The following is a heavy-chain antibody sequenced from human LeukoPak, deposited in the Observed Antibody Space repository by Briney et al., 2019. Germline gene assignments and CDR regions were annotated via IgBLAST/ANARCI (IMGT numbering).Heavy chain of an antibody. Sequence: PGGSLRLSCAASGFTVSSNYMSWVRQAPGKGLEWVSVIYSGGSTYYADSVKGRFTISRHNSKNTLYLQMNSLRAVDTAVYYCARSVPDAFDIWGQGTMVTVSS. J-gene: IGHJ3*02. CDR3: ARSVPDAFDI. V-gene: IGHV3-53*04. CDR1: GFTVSSNY. CDR2: IYSGGST.